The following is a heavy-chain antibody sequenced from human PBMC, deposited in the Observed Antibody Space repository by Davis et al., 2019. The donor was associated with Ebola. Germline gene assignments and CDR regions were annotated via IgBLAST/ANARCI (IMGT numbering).Heavy chain of an antibody. D-gene: IGHD3/OR15-3a*01. Sequence: GESLKISCKSSGYSFTSYWIGWVRQMPGKGLEWMGIIYPGDSDTRYSPSFQGQVTISADKSISAAYLQWSSLKASDTAMYYCARLVRGPYYYYYYMDVWGKGTTVTVSS. V-gene: IGHV5-51*01. CDR1: GYSFTSYW. CDR2: IYPGDSDT. CDR3: ARLVRGPYYYYYYMDV. J-gene: IGHJ6*03.